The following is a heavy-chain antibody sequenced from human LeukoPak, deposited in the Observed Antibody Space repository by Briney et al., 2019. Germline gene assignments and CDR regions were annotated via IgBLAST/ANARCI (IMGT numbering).Heavy chain of an antibody. CDR1: GGSISSHY. V-gene: IGHV4-59*11. Sequence: PSETLSLTCTVSGGSISSHYWSWIRQPPGKGLEWIGYIYYSGSTNYSPSLKSRVTISVDTSKNQFSLKLSSVTAADTAVYYCAKREEQLGDAFDIWGQGTMVTVSS. J-gene: IGHJ3*02. CDR2: IYYSGST. CDR3: AKREEQLGDAFDI. D-gene: IGHD6-6*01.